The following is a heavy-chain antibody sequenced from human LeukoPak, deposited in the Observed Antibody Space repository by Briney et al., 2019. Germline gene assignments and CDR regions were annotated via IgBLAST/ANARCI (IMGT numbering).Heavy chain of an antibody. V-gene: IGHV1-8*01. CDR3: ARFPPDYYGDYDY. CDR1: GYTFTSYD. J-gene: IGHJ4*02. D-gene: IGHD4-17*01. Sequence: EASVKVSCKASGYTFTSYDINWVRQATGQGLEWMGWMNPNSGNTGYAQKFQGRVTMTRNTSISTAYMELSSLRSEDTAVYYCARFPPDYYGDYDYWGQGTLVTVSS. CDR2: MNPNSGNT.